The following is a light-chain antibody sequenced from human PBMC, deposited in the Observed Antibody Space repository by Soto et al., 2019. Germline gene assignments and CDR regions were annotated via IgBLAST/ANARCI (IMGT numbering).Light chain of an antibody. Sequence: EIVLTQSPATLSLSPGERASLSCRASQSVNHYLAWYQQKPGQAPRLLIYDASNRATGIPARFSGSGSGTDFTLTISSLEPEDFAVYHCQHRSDWPRRTFGQGTKVEIK. CDR3: QHRSDWPRRT. CDR2: DAS. CDR1: QSVNHY. J-gene: IGKJ1*01. V-gene: IGKV3-11*01.